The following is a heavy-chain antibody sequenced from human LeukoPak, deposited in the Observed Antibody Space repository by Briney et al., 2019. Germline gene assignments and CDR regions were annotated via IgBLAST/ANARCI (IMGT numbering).Heavy chain of an antibody. CDR3: ARWLWFGEYRFDY. D-gene: IGHD3-10*01. CDR2: ISSSSTI. V-gene: IGHV3-48*01. CDR1: GFTFSSYS. J-gene: IGHJ4*02. Sequence: GGSLRLSCAASGFTFSSYSMNWVRQAPGKGLEWVSYISSSSTIYYADSVKGRFTISRDNAKNSLYLQMNSLRAEDTAVYYCARWLWFGEYRFDYWGQGTLVTVSS.